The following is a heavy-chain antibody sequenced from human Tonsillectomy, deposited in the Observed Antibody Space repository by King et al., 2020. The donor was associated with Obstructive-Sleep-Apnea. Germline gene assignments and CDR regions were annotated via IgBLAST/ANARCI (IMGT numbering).Heavy chain of an antibody. CDR1: GVSISSINYY. D-gene: IGHD3-10*01. CDR3: ARAVTIYYFDY. J-gene: IGHJ4*02. Sequence: QLQESGPGLVKPSETLSLTCTVSGVSISSINYYWGWIRQPPGKGLEWIGSINYTGSTYHNPSLKSRVTISVDTSKNQFSLKLSSVTAADTAVYYCARAVTIYYFDYWGQGTLVPVSS. V-gene: IGHV4-39*07. CDR2: INYTGST.